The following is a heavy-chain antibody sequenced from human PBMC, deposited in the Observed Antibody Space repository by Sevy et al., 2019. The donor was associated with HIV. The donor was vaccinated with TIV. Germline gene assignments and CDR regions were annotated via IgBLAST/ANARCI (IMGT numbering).Heavy chain of an antibody. CDR2: ISSSSSYI. CDR1: GFTFSSYS. V-gene: IGHV3-21*01. D-gene: IGHD3-22*01. CDR3: ARDTYYDSSDHSSLDY. Sequence: GGSLRLSCAASGFTFSSYSMNWVRQAPGKGLEWVSSISSSSSYIYYADSVKGRFTISRDNAKNSLYLQMNSLRAEDTAVYYCARDTYYDSSDHSSLDYWGQGTLVTVSS. J-gene: IGHJ4*02.